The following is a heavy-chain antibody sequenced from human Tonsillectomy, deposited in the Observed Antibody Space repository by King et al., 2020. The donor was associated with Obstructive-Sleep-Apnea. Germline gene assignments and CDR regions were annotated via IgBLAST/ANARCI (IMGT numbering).Heavy chain of an antibody. J-gene: IGHJ4*02. D-gene: IGHD2-2*01. V-gene: IGHV4-39*07. CDR3: ARATLSCTDY. CDR1: GGSISSSSYY. CDR2: IYYSGST. Sequence: LQLQESGPGLVKPSETLSLTCTVSGGSISSSSYYWGWIRQPPGKGLEWIGSIYYSGSTSYNPSLKSRGTISVDTSKNQFSLNLSSVTAADTAVYYCARATLSCTDYWGQGTLVTVSS.